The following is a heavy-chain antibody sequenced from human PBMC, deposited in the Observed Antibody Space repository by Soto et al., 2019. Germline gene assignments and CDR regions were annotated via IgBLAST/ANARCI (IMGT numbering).Heavy chain of an antibody. V-gene: IGHV1-69*01. Sequence: QVQLVQSGAEVKKPGSSVKVSCKASGGTFSSYAISWVRQAPGQGLEWMGGIIPIFGTANYAQKFQGRVTITADESTSTAYMELSSLRSEDTGVYYCARGPGAARRFSGGMDVWGQGTTVTVSS. CDR1: GGTFSSYA. CDR3: ARGPGAARRFSGGMDV. CDR2: IIPIFGTA. D-gene: IGHD6-6*01. J-gene: IGHJ6*02.